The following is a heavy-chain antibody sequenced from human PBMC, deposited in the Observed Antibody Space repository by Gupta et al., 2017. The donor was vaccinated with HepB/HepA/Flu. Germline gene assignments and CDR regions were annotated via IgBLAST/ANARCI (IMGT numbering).Heavy chain of an antibody. J-gene: IGHJ4*02. CDR1: GDSITNNNYY. CDR2: IHYSGSP. D-gene: IGHD6-19*01. Sequence: QLQLHESGPGLVKPSETLSLTCTVPGDSITNNNYYWAWIRPPPGKGLEWIGKIHYSGSPYYNPSLKSRVTISVDASKNQFSLKLNSVTAADTAIYYCARLAGYSSGWHGYYFDYWGQGTLVTVSP. CDR3: ARLAGYSSGWHGYYFDY. V-gene: IGHV4-39*01.